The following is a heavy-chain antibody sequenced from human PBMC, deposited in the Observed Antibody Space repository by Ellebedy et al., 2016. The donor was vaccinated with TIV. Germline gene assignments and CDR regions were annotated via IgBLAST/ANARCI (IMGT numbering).Heavy chain of an antibody. CDR2: IHPTFGPT. Sequence: SVKVSCKGSEGSLSRSAISWVRQAPGQGLEWMGGIHPTFGPTTYAQRFQGRVLITADESTSTAYMELSSLTSADTAVYYCAQAPLFAEIKLLGMDVWGQGTSVTVSS. CDR1: EGSLSRSA. CDR3: AQAPLFAEIKLLGMDV. J-gene: IGHJ6*02. D-gene: IGHD4-23*01. V-gene: IGHV1-69*13.